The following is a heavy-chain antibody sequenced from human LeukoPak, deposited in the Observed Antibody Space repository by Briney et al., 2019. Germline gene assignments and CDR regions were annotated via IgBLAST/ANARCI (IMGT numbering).Heavy chain of an antibody. D-gene: IGHD6-13*01. CDR1: GFTFSSYW. CDR2: INSDGSST. V-gene: IGHV3-74*01. J-gene: IGHJ4*02. Sequence: GGSLRLSCAASGFTFSSYWMHWVRQAPGKGLVWVSRINSDGSSTNYADSVKGRFTISRDNAKNTLYLQMNSLRAEDTAVYSCAREHYSSSCPDYWGQGTLVTVSS. CDR3: AREHYSSSCPDY.